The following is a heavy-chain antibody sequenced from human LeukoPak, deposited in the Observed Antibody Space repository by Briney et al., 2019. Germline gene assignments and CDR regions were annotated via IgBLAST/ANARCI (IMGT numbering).Heavy chain of an antibody. CDR2: ISVDGSIE. CDR1: GFSFSNYP. D-gene: IGHD6-6*01. Sequence: GGSLRLSCAASGFSFSNYPMNWVRQAPGKGLERVAVISVDGSIEYYAGSVKGRFTIARDNAKNTLFLPMNSLIIEYTALYYCAKDSSSTNYYYGMDVWGQGTTVTVSS. V-gene: IGHV3-30-3*01. J-gene: IGHJ6*02. CDR3: AKDSSSTNYYYGMDV.